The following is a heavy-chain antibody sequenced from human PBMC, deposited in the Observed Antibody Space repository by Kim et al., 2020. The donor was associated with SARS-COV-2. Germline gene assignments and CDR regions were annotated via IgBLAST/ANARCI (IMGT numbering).Heavy chain of an antibody. J-gene: IGHJ5*02. V-gene: IGHV3-21*01. CDR3: AGDSVFAVLVA. CDR2: I. D-gene: IGHD6-6*01. Sequence: IYYADSVKGRFTISRDNAKNSLYLQMSSLRAEDTAVYYCAGDSVFAVLVAWGQGTLVTVSS.